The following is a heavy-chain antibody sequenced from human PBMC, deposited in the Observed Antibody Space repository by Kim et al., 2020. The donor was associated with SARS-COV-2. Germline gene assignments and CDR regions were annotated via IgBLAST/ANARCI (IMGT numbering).Heavy chain of an antibody. J-gene: IGHJ6*02. D-gene: IGHD6-19*01. V-gene: IGHV4-4*02. Sequence: SETLSLTCAVSGGSISSSNWWSWVRQPPGKGLEWIGEIYHSGSTNYNPSLKSRVTISVDKSKNQFSLKLSSVTAADTAVYYCARDKPLYSSGWNPYYYYGMDVWSQGTTVTVSS. CDR2: IYHSGST. CDR1: GGSISSSNW. CDR3: ARDKPLYSSGWNPYYYYGMDV.